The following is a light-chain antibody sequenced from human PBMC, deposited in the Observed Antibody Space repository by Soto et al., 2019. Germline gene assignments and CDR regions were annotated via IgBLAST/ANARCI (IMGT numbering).Light chain of an antibody. J-gene: IGKJ5*01. CDR2: GAS. CDR3: QQYGGSPIT. V-gene: IGKV3-20*01. CDR1: QSVTTR. Sequence: IGLTQSPVTRALSPGERVTLFCRASQSVTTRLAWYQHKPGQAPTLLMSGASNRASGVPVRFSGSGSGTDFTLTITRLEPEDFALYYCQQYGGSPITFGLGTRLEIK.